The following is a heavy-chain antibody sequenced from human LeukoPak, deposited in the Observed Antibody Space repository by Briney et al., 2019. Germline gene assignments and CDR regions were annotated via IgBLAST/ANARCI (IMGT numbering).Heavy chain of an antibody. Sequence: GGSLRLSCAASGFTFSNYGMHWVRQAPGKGLEWLAVIGYDGIKKYNADSVMGRFTISRDNSKNTLYLQMDRLTAEDTAVYYCATDWQFKAGPIFYFEYWGQGILVTVSS. D-gene: IGHD3-9*01. CDR3: ATDWQFKAGPIFYFEY. V-gene: IGHV3-33*01. J-gene: IGHJ4*02. CDR1: GFTFSNYG. CDR2: IGYDGIKK.